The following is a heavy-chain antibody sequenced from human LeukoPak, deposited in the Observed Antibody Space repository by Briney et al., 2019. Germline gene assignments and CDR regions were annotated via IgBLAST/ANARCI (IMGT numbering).Heavy chain of an antibody. CDR3: ARMRRSGWYYNY. J-gene: IGHJ4*02. V-gene: IGHV4-34*01. CDR1: GGSFSGYY. D-gene: IGHD6-19*01. CDR2: INHSGST. Sequence: SETLSLTCAVYGGSFSGYYWSWIRQPPGKGLEWIGEINHSGSTNYNPSLKSRVTISVDTSKNQFSLKLSSVTAADTAVYYCARMRRSGWYYNYWGQGTLVTVSS.